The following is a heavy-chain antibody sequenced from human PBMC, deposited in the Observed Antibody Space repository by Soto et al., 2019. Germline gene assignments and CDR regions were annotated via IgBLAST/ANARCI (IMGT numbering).Heavy chain of an antibody. D-gene: IGHD3-9*01. CDR2: ISGSGGST. V-gene: IGHV3-23*01. CDR1: GFAFSSCA. J-gene: IGHJ6*02. CDR3: AKAVEYYDILTGFYYYYGMDV. Sequence: VQLLESGGGLVQPGGSLRLSCAASGFAFSSCAMSWVRQAPGKGLEWVSLISGSGGSTNYADSVKGRFTISRDNSKNTLYLQMNSLRAEDTAVYYCAKAVEYYDILTGFYYYYGMDVWGQGTTVTVSS.